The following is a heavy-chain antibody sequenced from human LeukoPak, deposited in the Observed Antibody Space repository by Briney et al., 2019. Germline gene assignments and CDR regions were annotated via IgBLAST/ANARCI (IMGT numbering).Heavy chain of an antibody. J-gene: IGHJ4*02. V-gene: IGHV3-30*02. D-gene: IGHD1-26*01. CDR3: AKDFFLYRGSYIDY. CDR2: IRYDGSNK. CDR1: GLTFSSYG. Sequence: GGSLRLSCAASGLTFSSYGMHWVRQAPGKGLEWVAFIRYDGSNKYYADSVKGRFTISRDNSKNTLYLQMNSLRAEDTAVYYCAKDFFLYRGSYIDYWGQGPLVTVSS.